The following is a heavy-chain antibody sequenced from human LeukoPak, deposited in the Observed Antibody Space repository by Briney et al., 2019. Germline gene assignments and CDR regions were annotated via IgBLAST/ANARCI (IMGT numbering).Heavy chain of an antibody. CDR2: FNPNSGGT. D-gene: IGHD3-10*01. J-gene: IGHJ4*02. CDR1: GYTFTDYY. V-gene: IGHV1-2*02. CDR3: ARDYYGSGSFESDY. Sequence: ASVKVSCKASGYTFTDYYMQWVRQAPGQGLEWMGWFNPNSGGTNYAQKFQGRVTMTRDTSISTAYMELSRLRSDDTAVYYCARDYYGSGSFESDYWGQGTLVTVSS.